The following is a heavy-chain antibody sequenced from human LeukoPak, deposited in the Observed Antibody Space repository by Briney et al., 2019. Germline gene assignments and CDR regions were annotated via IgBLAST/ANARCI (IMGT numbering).Heavy chain of an antibody. Sequence: GESLRLSCAASGFTFSSYGMHWVRQAPGKGLEWVAVISYDGSNKYYADSVKGRFTISRDNSKNTLYLQMNSLRAEDTAVYYSAKNTGIVGAARNWFDPWGQGTLVTVSS. CDR1: GFTFSSYG. J-gene: IGHJ5*02. CDR3: AKNTGIVGAARNWFDP. D-gene: IGHD1-26*01. V-gene: IGHV3-30*18. CDR2: ISYDGSNK.